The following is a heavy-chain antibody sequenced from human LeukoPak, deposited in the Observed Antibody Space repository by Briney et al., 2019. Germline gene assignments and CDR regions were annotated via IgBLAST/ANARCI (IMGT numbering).Heavy chain of an antibody. CDR2: FDPEDGET. CDR1: GYTLTELS. D-gene: IGHD3-22*01. CDR3: ATVWGDSGGYYFNFDY. J-gene: IGHJ4*02. V-gene: IGHV1-24*01. Sequence: ASVKVSCKVSGYTLTELSMHWVRQAPGKGLEWMGGFDPEDGETIYAQKFQGRVTMTEDTSTDTAYMELSSLRSEDTAVYYCATVWGDSGGYYFNFDYWGQGTLVTVSS.